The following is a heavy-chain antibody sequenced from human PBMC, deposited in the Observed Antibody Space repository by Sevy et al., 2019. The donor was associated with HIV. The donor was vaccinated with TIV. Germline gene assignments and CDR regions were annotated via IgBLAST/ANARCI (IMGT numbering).Heavy chain of an antibody. Sequence: GGSLRLSCAVSGLTFNNYAMTWVRQAPGQGLEWVSVISGSGDRTYYADFVKGRFTISRDNSKNTLFLQMKSLRAEDTAVYFCARVRDDNGWYFDFWGRGTPVTVSS. J-gene: IGHJ2*01. CDR1: GLTFNNYA. CDR3: ARVRDDNGWYFDF. D-gene: IGHD1-1*01. V-gene: IGHV3-23*01. CDR2: ISGSGDRT.